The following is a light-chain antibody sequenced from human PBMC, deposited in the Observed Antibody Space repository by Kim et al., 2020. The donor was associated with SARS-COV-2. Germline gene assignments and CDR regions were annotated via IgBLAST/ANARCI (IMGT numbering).Light chain of an antibody. CDR2: LAS. Sequence: DIQMTQSPSTLSASVGDIVTITCRASESIGTWLAWYQQKPGRAPRLLIYLASTLENGVPSRFSGTGSGTEFSLSITSLQPDDFATYYCQHYSRFPYTFGQGTKLEIK. CDR1: ESIGTW. V-gene: IGKV1-5*03. CDR3: QHYSRFPYT. J-gene: IGKJ2*01.